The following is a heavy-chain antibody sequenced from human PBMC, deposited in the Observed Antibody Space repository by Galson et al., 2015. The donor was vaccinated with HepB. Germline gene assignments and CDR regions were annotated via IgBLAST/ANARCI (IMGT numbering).Heavy chain of an antibody. CDR1: GSTFTSYD. D-gene: IGHD2-15*01. CDR3: ARAWSYKSSGGIGRMGAVRGGYWFDP. CDR2: MNPNSGNT. V-gene: IGHV1-8*01. J-gene: IGHJ5*02. Sequence: SVTVSCKASGSTFTSYDINWVRQATGQGLEWMGWMNPNSGNTGYAQKFQGRVTMTRNTSISTAYMELSSLRSEDTAVYYCARAWSYKSSGGIGRMGAVRGGYWFDPWGQGTLVTVSS.